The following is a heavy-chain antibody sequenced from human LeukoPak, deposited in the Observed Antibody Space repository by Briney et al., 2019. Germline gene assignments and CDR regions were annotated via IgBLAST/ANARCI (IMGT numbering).Heavy chain of an antibody. CDR2: ISGSGGST. CDR1: GFTFTTYA. V-gene: IGHV3-23*01. CDR3: AKGFGVSTMDWYFDL. J-gene: IGHJ2*01. Sequence: GGSLGLSCAASGFTFTTYALTWVRQAPGKGLEWVSAISGSGGSTYYADSVKGRFTISRDNSKNTLYLQMNSLRAEDTAVYYCAKGFGVSTMDWYFDLWGRGTLVTVSS. D-gene: IGHD3-10*01.